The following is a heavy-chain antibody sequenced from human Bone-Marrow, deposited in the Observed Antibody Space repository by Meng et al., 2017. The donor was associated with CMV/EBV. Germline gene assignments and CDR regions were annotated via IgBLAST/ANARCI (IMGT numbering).Heavy chain of an antibody. Sequence: GESLKISCAASGFPCEDYGMSWVRQTPGKGLEWVSGINWTGVSAGYAHSVKGRFTISRDNAKISLYLEMNSLRAEDTALYYCVRLSSSTGSFDYWGQGTLVTVSS. D-gene: IGHD6-13*01. V-gene: IGHV3-20*04. CDR1: GFPCEDYG. J-gene: IGHJ4*02. CDR2: INWTGVSA. CDR3: VRLSSSTGSFDY.